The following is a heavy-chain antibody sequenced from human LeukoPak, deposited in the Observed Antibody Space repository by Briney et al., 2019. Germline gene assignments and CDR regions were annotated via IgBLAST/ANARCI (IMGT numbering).Heavy chain of an antibody. J-gene: IGHJ4*02. D-gene: IGHD5-18*01. V-gene: IGHV1-2*02. CDR2: INPNSGGT. Sequence: ASVTVSFKASGYTFTGYYMHWVRQAPGQGLEWMGWINPNSGGTNYAQKFQGRVTMTRDTSISTAYMELSRLRSDDTAVYYCARWNTVDTATRAWGYWGQGTLVTVSS. CDR1: GYTFTGYY. CDR3: ARWNTVDTATRAWGY.